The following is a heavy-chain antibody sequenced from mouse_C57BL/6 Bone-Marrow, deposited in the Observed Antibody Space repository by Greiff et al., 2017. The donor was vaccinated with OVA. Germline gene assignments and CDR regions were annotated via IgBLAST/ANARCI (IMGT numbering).Heavy chain of an antibody. J-gene: IGHJ3*01. CDR3: ARGYYSNSSWFAY. CDR1: GFSLSTFGMG. D-gene: IGHD2-5*01. CDR2: IWWDEDR. V-gene: IGHV8-8*01. Sequence: QVTLKVCGPGILQPSQTLSLTCSFSGFSLSTFGMGVAGIRQPSGRGWGWLGPIWWDEDRYYNPALKSRLTNTKGTSKNQVFLKIANVDTADTAIYYCARGYYSNSSWFAYWGQGTLVTVSA.